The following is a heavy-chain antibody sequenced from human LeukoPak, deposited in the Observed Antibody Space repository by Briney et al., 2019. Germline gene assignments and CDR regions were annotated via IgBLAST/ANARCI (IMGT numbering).Heavy chain of an antibody. Sequence: ASGKVSCKASGGTFSSYAISWVRQAPGQGLEWMGGIIPIFGTANYAQKFQGRVTITADESTSTAYMELSSLRSEDTAVYYCARQIYCSGGSCNFDYWGQGTLVTVSS. CDR3: ARQIYCSGGSCNFDY. J-gene: IGHJ4*02. V-gene: IGHV1-69*13. D-gene: IGHD2-15*01. CDR1: GGTFSSYA. CDR2: IIPIFGTA.